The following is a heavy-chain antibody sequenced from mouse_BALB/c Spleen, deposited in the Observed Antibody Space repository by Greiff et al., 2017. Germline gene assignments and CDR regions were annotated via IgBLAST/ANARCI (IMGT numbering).Heavy chain of an antibody. Sequence: QVQLKESGAELMKPGASVKISCKATGYTFSSYWIEWVKQRPGHGLEWIGEILPGSGSTNYNEKFKGKATFTAYTSSNTAYMQLSSLTSEDSAVYYCARSPFAYWGQGTLVTVSA. J-gene: IGHJ3*01. CDR2: ILPGSGST. CDR3: ARSPFAY. V-gene: IGHV1-9*01. CDR1: GYTFSSYW.